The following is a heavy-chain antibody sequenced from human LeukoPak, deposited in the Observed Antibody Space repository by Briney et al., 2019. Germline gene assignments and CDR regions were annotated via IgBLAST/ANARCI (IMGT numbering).Heavy chain of an antibody. J-gene: IGHJ6*02. CDR1: GYSISSGYC. V-gene: IGHV4-38-2*02. D-gene: IGHD5-24*01. CDR2: IYHSGST. CDR3: ARDDGYNPEDPYYYYGMDV. Sequence: SETLSLTCTVSGYSISSGYCWGWIRQPPGKGLEWIGSIYHSGSTYYNPSLKSRVTISVDTSKNQFSLKLSSVTAADTAVYYCARDDGYNPEDPYYYYGMDVWGQGTTVTVSS.